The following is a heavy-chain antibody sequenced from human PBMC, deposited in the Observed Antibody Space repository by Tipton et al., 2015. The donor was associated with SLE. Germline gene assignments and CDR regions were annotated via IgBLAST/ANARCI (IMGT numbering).Heavy chain of an antibody. CDR3: ARSRYTYGYGFDY. CDR2: IYPDDSDT. Sequence: QLVQSGAGVKKPGESLKISCKGFGYSFNTYWIAWVRQMPGKGLEWVGIIYPDDSDTRYSPSFQGQVTISADKSMSTAYLQWSSLKASDTAMYYCARSRYTYGYGFDYWGQGTLVTVAS. V-gene: IGHV5-51*01. D-gene: IGHD5-18*01. J-gene: IGHJ4*01. CDR1: GYSFNTYW.